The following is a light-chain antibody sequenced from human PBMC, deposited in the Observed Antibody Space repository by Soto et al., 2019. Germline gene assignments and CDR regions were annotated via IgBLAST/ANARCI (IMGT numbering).Light chain of an antibody. V-gene: IGKV1-5*01. CDR3: QQYNSYPRT. CDR2: DVS. Sequence: PSTQSPTTLSASVGARVTITCRASQSIGDSLAWYQQKPGKAPYLLISDVSSLERGVPSRFSGSGSGTEFTLTISSMQPDDVETFYCQQYNSYPRTFGQGTKVDIK. CDR1: QSIGDS. J-gene: IGKJ1*01.